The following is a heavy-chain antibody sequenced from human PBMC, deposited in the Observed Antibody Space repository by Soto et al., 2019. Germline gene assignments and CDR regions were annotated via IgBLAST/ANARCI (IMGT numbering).Heavy chain of an antibody. D-gene: IGHD3-10*01. J-gene: IGHJ4*02. CDR1: GFTFSDYY. V-gene: IGHV3-11*05. Sequence: QVQLVESGGGLVKPGGSLRLSCAASGFTFSDYYMSWIRQAPGKGLEWVSYISSSSSYTNYADSVKGRFTISRDNAKNLLYLQMNSLRAEDTAVYYCARAASGSGSYYAAYFDYWGQGTLVTVSS. CDR3: ARAASGSGSYYAAYFDY. CDR2: ISSSSSYT.